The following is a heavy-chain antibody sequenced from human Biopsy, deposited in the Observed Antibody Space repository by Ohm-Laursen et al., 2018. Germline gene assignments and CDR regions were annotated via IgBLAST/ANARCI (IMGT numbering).Heavy chain of an antibody. J-gene: IGHJ6*02. CDR2: IYYSGST. D-gene: IGHD2/OR15-2a*01. CDR1: GGTISSVY. CDR3: ARATNSTGWPYYYFYGMDV. V-gene: IGHV4-59*01. Sequence: SETLSLTCTVSGGTISSVYWSWIRQTQGKGLEWIGYIYYSGSTNYNPSLKSRVTISVDTSKNQFSLRLNSVTAADTAVYYCARATNSTGWPYYYFYGMDVWGQGTTVTVSS.